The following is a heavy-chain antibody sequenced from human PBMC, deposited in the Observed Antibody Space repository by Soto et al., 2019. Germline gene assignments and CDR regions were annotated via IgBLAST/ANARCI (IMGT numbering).Heavy chain of an antibody. Sequence: GSLRLSCAASGFTFSSYAMSWVRQAPGKGLEWVSAISGSGGSTYYADSVKGRFTISRDNSKNTLYLQRNSLRAEDTAVYYCAKDHGVAVAEDAFDIWGQGTMVTVSS. V-gene: IGHV3-23*01. J-gene: IGHJ3*02. CDR1: GFTFSSYA. D-gene: IGHD6-19*01. CDR2: ISGSGGST. CDR3: AKDHGVAVAEDAFDI.